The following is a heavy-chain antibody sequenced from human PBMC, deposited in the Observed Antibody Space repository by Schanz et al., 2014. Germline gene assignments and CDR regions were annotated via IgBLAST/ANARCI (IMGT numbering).Heavy chain of an antibody. CDR3: ARDPNSVNEIDY. V-gene: IGHV3-11*05. CDR2: ISSSSIYT. J-gene: IGHJ4*02. Sequence: VQLVESGGGLVKPGGSLRLSCVVSGFTFSDYYMSWIRQAPGKGLEWVSYISSSSIYTNYADSVKGRFTLYRDNAKNSMYLQMNSLRVDDTAVYYCARDPNSVNEIDYWGQGTLVTVSS. CDR1: GFTFSDYY. D-gene: IGHD5-12*01.